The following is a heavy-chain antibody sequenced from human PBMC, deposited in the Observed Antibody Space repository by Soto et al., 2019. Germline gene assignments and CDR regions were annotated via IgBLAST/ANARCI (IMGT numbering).Heavy chain of an antibody. D-gene: IGHD2-2*01. Sequence: SGGSLRLSCTASGFTFGDYAMSWFRQAPGKGLEWVGFIRSKAYGGTTEYAASVKGRFTISRDDSKSIAYLQMNSLKTEDTAVYYCTRLDVLVPAAPPYYGMDVWGQGTTVTVSS. V-gene: IGHV3-49*03. CDR3: TRLDVLVPAAPPYYGMDV. CDR1: GFTFGDYA. CDR2: IRSKAYGGTT. J-gene: IGHJ6*02.